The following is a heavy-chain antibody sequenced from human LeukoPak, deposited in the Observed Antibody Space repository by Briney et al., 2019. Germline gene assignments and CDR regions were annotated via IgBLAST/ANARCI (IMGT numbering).Heavy chain of an antibody. Sequence: HPGGSLRLSCAASGFNFINYWMNWVRQAPGKGLEWVANIKQDGSEKYYVDSVKGRFTISRDNAKNSLYLQMNSLRAEDTAVYYCARYWNYYYYYMDVWGKGTTVTVSS. V-gene: IGHV3-7*01. CDR3: ARYWNYYYYYMDV. D-gene: IGHD1-1*01. CDR1: GFNFINYW. J-gene: IGHJ6*03. CDR2: IKQDGSEK.